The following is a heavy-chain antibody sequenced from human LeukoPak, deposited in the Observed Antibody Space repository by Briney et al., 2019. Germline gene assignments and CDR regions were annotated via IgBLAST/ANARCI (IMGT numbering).Heavy chain of an antibody. Sequence: GSLRLSCAASRFTVSTNFMSWVRQPPGKGLEWIGEINHSGSTNYNPSLKSRVTISVDTSKNQFSLKLSSVTAADTAVYYCARGVQYDFWSGYFNNWFDPWGQGTLVTVSS. D-gene: IGHD3-3*01. CDR2: INHSGST. CDR1: RFTVSTNF. J-gene: IGHJ5*02. CDR3: ARGVQYDFWSGYFNNWFDP. V-gene: IGHV4-34*01.